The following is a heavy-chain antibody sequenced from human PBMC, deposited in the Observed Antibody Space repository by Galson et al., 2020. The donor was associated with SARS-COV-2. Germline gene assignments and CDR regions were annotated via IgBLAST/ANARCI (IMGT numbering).Heavy chain of an antibody. CDR3: ARYTTINGQTEQNTIDY. Sequence: GGSLRLSCAASGFTFSSYSMNWVRQAPGKGLEWVSSISSSSSYIYYADSVKGRFTISRDNAKNSLYLQMNSLRAEDTAVYYCARYTTINGQTEQNTIDYWGQGTLVTVSS. CDR2: ISSSSSYI. D-gene: IGHD2-8*01. V-gene: IGHV3-21*01. J-gene: IGHJ4*02. CDR1: GFTFSSYS.